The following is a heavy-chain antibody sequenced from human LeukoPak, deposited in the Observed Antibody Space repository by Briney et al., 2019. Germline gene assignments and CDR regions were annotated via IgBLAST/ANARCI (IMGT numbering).Heavy chain of an antibody. Sequence: PSETLSLTCTVSGGSISSYYWSWIRQPPGKGLEWIGYIYYSGSTNYNPSLKSRVTISVDTSKNQCSLKLSSVTAADTAVYYCARQRNDDFDYWGQGTLVTVSS. CDR2: IYYSGST. CDR3: ARQRNDDFDY. CDR1: GGSISSYY. J-gene: IGHJ4*02. V-gene: IGHV4-59*08.